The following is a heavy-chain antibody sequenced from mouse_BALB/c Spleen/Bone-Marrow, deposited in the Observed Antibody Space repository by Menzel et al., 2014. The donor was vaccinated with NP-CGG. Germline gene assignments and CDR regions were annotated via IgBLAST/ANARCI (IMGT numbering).Heavy chain of an antibody. J-gene: IGHJ1*01. CDR3: AREVRRYFDV. V-gene: IGHV1-63*02. CDR2: IYPGGGYT. D-gene: IGHD2-14*01. Sequence: LVESGAELVRPGTSVKISCKASGYTFTNYWLGWVKQRPGHGLEWIGVIYPGGGYTNYNEKFKGKATLTADTSSSTAYMQLSSLTSEDSAVYFCAREVRRYFDVWGAGTTVTVSS. CDR1: GYTFTNYW.